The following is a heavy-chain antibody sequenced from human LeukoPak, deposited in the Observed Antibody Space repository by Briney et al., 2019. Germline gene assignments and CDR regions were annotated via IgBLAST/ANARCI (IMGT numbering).Heavy chain of an antibody. D-gene: IGHD5-18*01. V-gene: IGHV3-7*01. CDR1: GFTFSSCW. CDR3: ARYGEYSYGSLDY. J-gene: IGHJ4*02. Sequence: PGGSLRLSCAASGFTFSSCWMSWVRQAPGKGLEWVANIKQDGSEKYYVDSVKGRFTISRDNAKNSLYLQMNSLRAEDTAVYYCARYGEYSYGSLDYWGQGTLVTVSS. CDR2: IKQDGSEK.